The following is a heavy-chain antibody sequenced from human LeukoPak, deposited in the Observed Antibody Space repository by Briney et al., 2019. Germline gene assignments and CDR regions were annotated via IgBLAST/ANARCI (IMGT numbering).Heavy chain of an antibody. Sequence: GGSLRLSCAASGFTFSSYSMNWVRQAPGKGLEWVSYISSSSSTIYYADSVKGRFTISRDNAKNSLYLQMNSLRAEDTAVYYCARIPWGSGYYYVLDYWGQGTLVTVSS. CDR3: ARIPWGSGYYYVLDY. V-gene: IGHV3-48*04. D-gene: IGHD3-22*01. CDR2: ISSSSSTI. J-gene: IGHJ4*02. CDR1: GFTFSSYS.